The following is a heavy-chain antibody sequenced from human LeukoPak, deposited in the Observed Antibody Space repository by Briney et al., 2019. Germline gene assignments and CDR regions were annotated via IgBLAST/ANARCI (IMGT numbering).Heavy chain of an antibody. Sequence: TSETLSLXCTVSGGSISSYYWRWIRQPPGKGLEWIGYIYYSGSTNYNPSLKSRVTISVDTSKNQFSLKLSSVTAAYTAVYYCARGRSFPDYWGQGTLVTVSS. D-gene: IGHD3-10*01. CDR2: IYYSGST. J-gene: IGHJ4*02. CDR1: GGSISSYY. V-gene: IGHV4-59*01. CDR3: ARGRSFPDY.